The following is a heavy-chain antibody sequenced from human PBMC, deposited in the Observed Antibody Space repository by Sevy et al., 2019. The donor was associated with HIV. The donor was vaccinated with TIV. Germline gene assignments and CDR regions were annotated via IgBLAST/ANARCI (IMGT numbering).Heavy chain of an antibody. Sequence: GGSLRLSCAASGFTVSDNYMAWVRLAPGKGLEWVSLIDSDGSAYYADSVKGRFTISRDNVKNTLYLQINALRAEDTGLYFCVRDRYYDASGYYYYYYGMDVWGQGTTVTVSS. CDR2: IDSDGSA. V-gene: IGHV3-66*01. CDR1: GFTVSDNY. CDR3: VRDRYYDASGYYYYYYGMDV. D-gene: IGHD3-22*01. J-gene: IGHJ6*02.